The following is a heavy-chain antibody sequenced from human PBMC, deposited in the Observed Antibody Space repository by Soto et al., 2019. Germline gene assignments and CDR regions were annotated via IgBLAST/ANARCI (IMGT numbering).Heavy chain of an antibody. CDR3: ARKSGYYSYNWFDP. Sequence: ASVKVSCKASGYTLTDNYMHWVREAPGQGLEWMGWINPNGGTNYAQKLQGRVTMTTDTSTSTAYMELRSLRSDDTAVYYCARKSGYYSYNWFDPWGQGTLVTVSS. D-gene: IGHD3-3*01. V-gene: IGHV1-2*02. J-gene: IGHJ5*02. CDR2: INPNGGT. CDR1: GYTLTDNY.